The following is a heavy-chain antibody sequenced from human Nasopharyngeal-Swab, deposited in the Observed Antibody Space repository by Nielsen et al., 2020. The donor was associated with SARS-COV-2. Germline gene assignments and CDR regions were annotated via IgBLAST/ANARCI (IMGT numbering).Heavy chain of an antibody. V-gene: IGHV1-69*02. CDR1: GDTFSHYP. J-gene: IGHJ4*02. CDR2: IVPIVAVA. Sequence: SVKDSCKASGDTFSHYPISWVRQAPGQGLEWMGRIVPIVAVATYPQHFQGSVTITADSVTTTAYMELSSLRSEDQAVYYCATAKRHRRWMATHDYWGQGTLVTVSS. CDR3: ATAKRHRRWMATHDY. D-gene: IGHD5-24*01.